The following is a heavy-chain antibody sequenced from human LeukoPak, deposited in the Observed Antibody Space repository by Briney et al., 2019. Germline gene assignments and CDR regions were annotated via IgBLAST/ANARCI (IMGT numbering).Heavy chain of an antibody. Sequence: PSETLSLTCTVSGGSISSYYWSWIRQPPGKGLEWIGYIYYSGSTNYNPSLKSRVTISVDTSKNQFSLRLSSVTAADTAVYYCARRPGEYGGNDLDYWGQGTLVTVSS. CDR2: IYYSGST. D-gene: IGHD4/OR15-4a*01. V-gene: IGHV4-59*08. CDR1: GGSISSYY. J-gene: IGHJ4*02. CDR3: ARRPGEYGGNDLDY.